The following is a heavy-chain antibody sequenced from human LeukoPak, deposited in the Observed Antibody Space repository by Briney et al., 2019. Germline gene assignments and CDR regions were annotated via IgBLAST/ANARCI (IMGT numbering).Heavy chain of an antibody. D-gene: IGHD3-22*01. CDR3: ARVGSSGYFDY. CDR1: GGSFSDYY. Sequence: PSETLSLTCAVYGGSFSDYYWRWIRQPPGKGLEWIGYIYYSGSTYYNPSLKSRVTISVDTSKNQFSLKLSSVTAADTAVYYCARVGSSGYFDYWGQGTLVTVSS. J-gene: IGHJ4*02. CDR2: IYYSGST. V-gene: IGHV4-30-4*01.